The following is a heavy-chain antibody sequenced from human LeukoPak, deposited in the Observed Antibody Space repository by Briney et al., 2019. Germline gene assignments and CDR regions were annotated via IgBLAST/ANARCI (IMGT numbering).Heavy chain of an antibody. Sequence: GGSLRLSCAAAGFIFSAYNMKWVRQAPGKGQEWVSSISSGGSYIFYADPLKGRFTISRDNAKNSLYLQMNSLRVEDTAVYYCARGGCHLPSRWGQGTLVTVSS. CDR3: ARGGCHLPSR. CDR1: GFIFSAYN. V-gene: IGHV3-21*01. D-gene: IGHD3-16*01. CDR2: ISSGGSYI. J-gene: IGHJ4*02.